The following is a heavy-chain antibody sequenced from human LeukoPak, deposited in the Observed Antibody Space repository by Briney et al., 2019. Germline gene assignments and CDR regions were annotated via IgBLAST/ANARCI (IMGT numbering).Heavy chain of an antibody. CDR3: AMGCSGGSCYYYYGMDV. CDR2: TRNKANSYTT. D-gene: IGHD2-15*01. Sequence: GGSLRLSCAASGFTFSDHYMDWVRQAPGKGLEWVGRTRNKANSYTTEYAASVKGRFTISRDDSKNSLYLQMNSLKTEDTAVYYCAMGCSGGSCYYYYGMDVWGQGTTVTVSS. CDR1: GFTFSDHY. J-gene: IGHJ6*02. V-gene: IGHV3-72*01.